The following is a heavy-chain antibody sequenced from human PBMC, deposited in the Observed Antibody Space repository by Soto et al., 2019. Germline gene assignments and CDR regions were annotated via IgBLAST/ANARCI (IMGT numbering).Heavy chain of an antibody. CDR2: IYHTGST. V-gene: IGHV4-4*02. CDR1: GGSISRSNW. J-gene: IGHJ4*02. Sequence: KTSETLSLTCAVSGGSISRSNWWSWVRQPPGKGLEWIGEIYHTGSTNYNPSLKSRVTISVDKSKNQFSLKLSSVTAADTAVYSCARSITFDWLFFDYWGQGTLVTVSS. D-gene: IGHD3-9*01. CDR3: ARSITFDWLFFDY.